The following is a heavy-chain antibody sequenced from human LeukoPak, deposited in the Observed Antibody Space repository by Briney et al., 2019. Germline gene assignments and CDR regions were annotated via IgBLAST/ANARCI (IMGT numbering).Heavy chain of an antibody. CDR2: IIPIFGTA. Sequence: SVKVSCKASGGTFSSYAISWVRQAPGQGLEWMGGIIPIFGTANYAQKFQGRVTITADESTSTAYMELSSLRSEDTAVYYCARVSPRRDGYNFMDYWGQGTLVTVSS. V-gene: IGHV1-69*13. CDR1: GGTFSSYA. J-gene: IGHJ4*02. CDR3: ARVSPRRDGYNFMDY. D-gene: IGHD5-24*01.